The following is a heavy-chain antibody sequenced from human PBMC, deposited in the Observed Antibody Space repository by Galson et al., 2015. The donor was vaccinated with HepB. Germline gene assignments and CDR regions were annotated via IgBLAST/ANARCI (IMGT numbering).Heavy chain of an antibody. V-gene: IGHV6-1*01. CDR3: ARGYYITMIVVVQHAFDI. CDR2: TYYRSKWYN. D-gene: IGHD3-22*01. J-gene: IGHJ3*02. CDR1: GDSVSSHSAA. Sequence: CAISGDSVSSHSAAWNWIRQSPSRGLEWLGRTYYRSKWYNDYAVSVKSRITINPDTSKNQFSLQLNSVTPEDTAVYYCARGYYITMIVVVQHAFDIWGQGTMVTVSS.